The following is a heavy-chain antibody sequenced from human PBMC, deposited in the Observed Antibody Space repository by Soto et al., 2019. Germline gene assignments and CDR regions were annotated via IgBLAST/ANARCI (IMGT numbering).Heavy chain of an antibody. Sequence: SETLSLTCAVSGGSISSLGYYWSWIRQDPGKGLEWIGHIFHSGNMDYNPSLQSRVTMSVDTSKNQFSLKLSSVTAADTAVYYCAREERFSHWLDPWGQGTLVTVSS. CDR1: GGSISSLGYY. CDR2: IFHSGNM. V-gene: IGHV4-31*11. CDR3: AREERFSHWLDP. J-gene: IGHJ5*02.